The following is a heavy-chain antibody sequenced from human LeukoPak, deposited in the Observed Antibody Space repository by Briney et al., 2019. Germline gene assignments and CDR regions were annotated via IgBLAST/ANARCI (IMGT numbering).Heavy chain of an antibody. V-gene: IGHV4-61*02. CDR2: IYTSGST. CDR1: GGSISGGDYY. D-gene: IGHD3-10*01. J-gene: IGHJ5*02. Sequence: SETLSLTCTVSGGSISGGDYYWSWIRQPAGKGLEWIGRIYTSGSTNYNPSLKSRVTMSVDTSKNQFSLKLSSVTAADTAVYYCARATIRGAPLSGFDPWGQGTLVTVSS. CDR3: ARATIRGAPLSGFDP.